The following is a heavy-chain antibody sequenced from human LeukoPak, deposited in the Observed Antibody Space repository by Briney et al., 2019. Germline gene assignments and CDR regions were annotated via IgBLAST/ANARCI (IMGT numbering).Heavy chain of an antibody. CDR1: GFTFSSYG. D-gene: IGHD2-21*02. J-gene: IGHJ4*02. CDR2: IWYDGSNK. V-gene: IGHV3-33*01. Sequence: GGSLRLSCAASGFTFSSYGMHWVRQAPGKGLEWVAVIWYDGSNKYYADSVKGRFTISRDNSKNTLYLQMNSLRAEDTAVYYCARDHIVVVTAIEYWGQGTLVTVSS. CDR3: ARDHIVVVTAIEY.